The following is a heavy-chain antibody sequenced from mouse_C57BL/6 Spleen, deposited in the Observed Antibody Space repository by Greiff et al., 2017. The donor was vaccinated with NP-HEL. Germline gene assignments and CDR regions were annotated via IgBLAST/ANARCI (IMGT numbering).Heavy chain of an antibody. CDR3: ARGITTVVARLDY. D-gene: IGHD1-1*01. J-gene: IGHJ2*01. Sequence: VQLQQSGAELAKPGASVKLSCKASGYTFTSYWMHWVKQRPGQGLEWIGYINPSSGYTKYNQKFKDKATLTADKSSSTAYMQLSSLTYEDSAVYYFARGITTVVARLDYWGQGTTLTVSS. CDR2: INPSSGYT. V-gene: IGHV1-7*01. CDR1: GYTFTSYW.